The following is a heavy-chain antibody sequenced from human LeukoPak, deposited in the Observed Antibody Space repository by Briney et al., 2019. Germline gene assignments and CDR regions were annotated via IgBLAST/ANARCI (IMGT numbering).Heavy chain of an antibody. J-gene: IGHJ4*02. CDR1: GYTFTSYY. V-gene: IGHV1-46*01. CDR3: ARDPPDSSGYYYGKDY. CDR2: INPSGGST. D-gene: IGHD3-22*01. Sequence: ASVKVSCKASGYTFTSYYMHWVRQAPGQGLEWMGIINPSGGSTSYAQKFQGRVTMTRDTSTSTVYMELSSLRSEDTAVYYCARDPPDSSGYYYGKDYWGQGTLVTVSS.